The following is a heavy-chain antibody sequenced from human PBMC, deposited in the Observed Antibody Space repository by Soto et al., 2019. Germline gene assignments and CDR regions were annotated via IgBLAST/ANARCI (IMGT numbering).Heavy chain of an antibody. D-gene: IGHD3-22*01. Sequence: SETLSLTCTVSGGSISSGGYYWSWIRQHPGKGLEWIGYIYYSGSTYYNPSLKSRVTISVDTSKNQFSLKLSSVTAADTAVYYCARDSHSAVVVISWSTPTNAFDIWGQGTMVTVSS. CDR2: IYYSGST. CDR1: GGSISSGGYY. J-gene: IGHJ3*02. V-gene: IGHV4-31*03. CDR3: ARDSHSAVVVISWSTPTNAFDI.